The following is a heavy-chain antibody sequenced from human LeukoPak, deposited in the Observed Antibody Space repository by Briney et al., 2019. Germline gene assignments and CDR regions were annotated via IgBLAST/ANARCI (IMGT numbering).Heavy chain of an antibody. J-gene: IGHJ4*02. CDR3: AADSDYYDSSGYYPLS. V-gene: IGHV1-18*01. CDR1: GYTFTSYG. CDR2: IGAYNGNT. Sequence: GASVKVSCKASGYTFTSYGISWVRQAPGQGLEWMGWIGAYNGNTNYAQKFQERVTITRDMSTSTAYMELSSLRSEDTAVYYCAADSDYYDSSGYYPLSWGQGTLVTVSS. D-gene: IGHD3-22*01.